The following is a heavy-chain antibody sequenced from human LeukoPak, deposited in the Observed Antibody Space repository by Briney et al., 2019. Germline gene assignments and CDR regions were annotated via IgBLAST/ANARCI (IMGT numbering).Heavy chain of an antibody. V-gene: IGHV3-7*01. D-gene: IGHD4-17*01. J-gene: IGHJ6*02. CDR2: IRQDGSDK. CDR3: AKSIGYDDYEGSYGMDV. CDR1: GFSFR. Sequence: GGSLRLSCAASGFSFRMSWVRQAPGKGLEWVANIRQDGSDKYYVGSVKGRFTMSRDNAKNSLNLQMNSLRAEDTAVYYCAKSIGYDDYEGSYGMDVWGHGTTVTVSS.